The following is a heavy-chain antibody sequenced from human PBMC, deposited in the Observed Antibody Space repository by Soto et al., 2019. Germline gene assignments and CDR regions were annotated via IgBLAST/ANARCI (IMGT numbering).Heavy chain of an antibody. J-gene: IGHJ6*02. D-gene: IGHD2-15*01. CDR2: IYYSGST. Sequence: SETLSLTCTVSGGSISSGGYYWSWIRQHPGKGLEWIGYIYYSGSTYYNPSLKSRVTISVDTSKNQFSLKLSSVTAADTAVYYCARDRIEFGMDVWGQGTTVTVSS. CDR1: GGSISSGGYY. V-gene: IGHV4-31*03. CDR3: ARDRIEFGMDV.